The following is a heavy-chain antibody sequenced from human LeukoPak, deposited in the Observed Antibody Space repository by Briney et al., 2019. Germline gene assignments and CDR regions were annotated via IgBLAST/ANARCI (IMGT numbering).Heavy chain of an antibody. V-gene: IGHV4-34*01. J-gene: IGHJ5*02. CDR2: INHSGST. Sequence: PSETLSLTCAVYGGSFSGYYWSWIRQPPGKGLEWIGEINHSGSTNYSPSLKSRVTISVDTSKNQFSLKLSSVTAADTAVYYCAGGGRVGPGSSRPWGQGTLVTVSS. CDR1: GGSFSGYY. CDR3: AGGGRVGPGSSRP. D-gene: IGHD6-13*01.